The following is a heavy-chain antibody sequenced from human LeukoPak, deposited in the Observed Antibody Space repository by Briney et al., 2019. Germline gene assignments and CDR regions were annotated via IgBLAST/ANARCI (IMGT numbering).Heavy chain of an antibody. J-gene: IGHJ3*02. V-gene: IGHV1-2*02. Sequence: GASVKVSCKASGYTFTSYGISWVRQAPGQGLEWMGWINPNSGGTNYAQKFQGRVTMTRDTSISTAYMELSRLRSDDTAVYYCAREYSSGQTDAFDIWGQGTMVTVSS. CDR3: AREYSSGQTDAFDI. CDR2: INPNSGGT. D-gene: IGHD3-22*01. CDR1: GYTFTSYG.